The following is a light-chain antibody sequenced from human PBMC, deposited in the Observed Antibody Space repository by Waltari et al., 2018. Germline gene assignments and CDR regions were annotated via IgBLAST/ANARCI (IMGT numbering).Light chain of an antibody. CDR2: DDK. V-gene: IGLV3-21*02. J-gene: IGLJ3*02. CDR3: QVWDSGSDHWV. CDR1: RIRSKT. Sequence: SYVLTQPPSVSVAPGQTAWIPCGGNRIRSKTEPWFQQKPGQAPVLVVYDDKDRPSGIPERFSGSNSGNTATLTISRVEAGDEADFYCQVWDSGSDHWVFGGGTKLSVL.